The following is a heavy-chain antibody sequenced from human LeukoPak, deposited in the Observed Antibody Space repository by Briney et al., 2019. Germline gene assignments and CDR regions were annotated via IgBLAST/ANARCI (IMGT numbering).Heavy chain of an antibody. CDR3: ATDGAGFDT. CDR1: GLTFSDYY. Sequence: GGSLRLSCAASGLTFSDYYMSWIRQAPGKGLEWLSYINIGGTNTHYADSAKGRSTISRDNAKKSLYLEITNLRAEDTAVYYCATDGAGFDTWGQGVLVTVSS. V-gene: IGHV3-11*01. J-gene: IGHJ5*02. CDR2: INIGGTNT.